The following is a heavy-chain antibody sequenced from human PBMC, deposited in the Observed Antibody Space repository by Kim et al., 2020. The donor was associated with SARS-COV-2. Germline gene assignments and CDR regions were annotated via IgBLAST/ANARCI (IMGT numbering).Heavy chain of an antibody. J-gene: IGHJ4*02. V-gene: IGHV1-3*01. Sequence: SQRCQGRVTMNSDTSASTAYMELNSLRSEDTAVYYCARDLTSVTSPSFDYWGQGTQVTVSS. CDR3: ARDLTSVTSPSFDY. D-gene: IGHD4-17*01.